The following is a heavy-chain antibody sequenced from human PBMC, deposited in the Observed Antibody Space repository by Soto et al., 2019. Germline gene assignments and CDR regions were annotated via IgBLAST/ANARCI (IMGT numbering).Heavy chain of an antibody. V-gene: IGHV2-70*01. CDR3: SRAVGGFTYGYPDY. CDR1: GFSLSTTGMC. D-gene: IGHD5-18*01. CDR2: IDWADDK. Sequence: GPTLVNPTQTLTLTCTFSGFSLSTTGMCVSWIRQPPGKALEWLALIDWADDKYYSTSLKTRLTISKDTSKNQVVLTMTNVEPVDTATYFCSRAVGGFTYGYPDYWGQGTLVTVSS. J-gene: IGHJ4*02.